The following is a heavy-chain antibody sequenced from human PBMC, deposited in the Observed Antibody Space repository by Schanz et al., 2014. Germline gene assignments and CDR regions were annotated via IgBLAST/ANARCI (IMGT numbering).Heavy chain of an antibody. D-gene: IGHD1-26*01. CDR3: STSGEDLEPTPNY. J-gene: IGHJ4*02. V-gene: IGHV1-24*01. CDR1: GYSLIHLT. CDR2: FERVDSEP. Sequence: VQLVQSGAEVQEPGASVKVSCKVSGYSLIHLTLYWVRQAHGKGLEWLGGFERVDSEPIYAPRFQGRVTMTKDSSTDTAYLEVTGLRSEDTAIYFCSTSGEDLEPTPNYWGQGTRITVSS.